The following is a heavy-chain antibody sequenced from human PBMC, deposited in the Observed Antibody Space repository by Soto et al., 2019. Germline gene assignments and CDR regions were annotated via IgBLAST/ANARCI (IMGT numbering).Heavy chain of an antibody. CDR3: GRDGALGDTAVVDS. CDR2: IWYDGSNK. J-gene: IGHJ4*02. CDR1: GFTFSTYG. Sequence: QVQLVESGGGVVQPGKSLRLSCAASGFTFSTYGMHWVRQAPGKGLEWVAVIWYDGSNKYHGDSLKGRFTISRDNSKNTLYLQINNLRAEDTGVYYCGRDGALGDTAVVDSWGQGTVVTVSS. D-gene: IGHD5-18*01. V-gene: IGHV3-33*01.